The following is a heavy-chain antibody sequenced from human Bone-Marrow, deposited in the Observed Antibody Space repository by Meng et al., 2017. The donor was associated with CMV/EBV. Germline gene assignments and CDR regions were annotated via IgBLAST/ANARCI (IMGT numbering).Heavy chain of an antibody. J-gene: IGHJ1*01. CDR1: GYTFTSYA. Sequence: ASVKVSCKASGYTFTSYAITWVRQAPGQGLEWMGWSSIYKVTPDYAQKFQDRISMTTDTSTNTAYMELKSLRSDDTAVYYCARGQLGGPLQHWGQGTLVTVSS. V-gene: IGHV1-18*01. CDR3: ARGQLGGPLQH. D-gene: IGHD3-16*01. CDR2: SSIYKVTP.